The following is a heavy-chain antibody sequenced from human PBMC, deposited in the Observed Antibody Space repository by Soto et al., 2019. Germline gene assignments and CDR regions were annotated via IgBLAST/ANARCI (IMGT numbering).Heavy chain of an antibody. J-gene: IGHJ4*02. CDR2: ISASGGRT. CDR3: AKDLEVLSARFES. Sequence: GGSLRLSCRASGFTFGNYSMAWVRQAPGKGLEWVSGISASGGRTYYADSAKGRFTISRDNSNNTLYLQMSSLRAEDTAVYYCAKDLEVLSARFESWGQGALVSVSS. D-gene: IGHD2-15*01. V-gene: IGHV3-23*01. CDR1: GFTFGNYS.